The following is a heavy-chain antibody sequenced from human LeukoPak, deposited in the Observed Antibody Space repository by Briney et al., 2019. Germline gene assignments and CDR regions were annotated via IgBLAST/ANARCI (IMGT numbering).Heavy chain of an antibody. V-gene: IGHV3-7*04. D-gene: IGHD3-3*01. J-gene: IGHJ4*02. CDR2: INGDGSQK. CDR1: GFTVSNYT. CDR3: VRGFLEWLYFLY. Sequence: GGSLRLSCAASGFTVSNYTINWVRQAPGKGLEWVAHINGDGSQKYYVDSVKGRFTISRDNAKNSLYLQMNSVRAEDTAVYYCVRGFLEWLYFLYWGQGTLVTVSS.